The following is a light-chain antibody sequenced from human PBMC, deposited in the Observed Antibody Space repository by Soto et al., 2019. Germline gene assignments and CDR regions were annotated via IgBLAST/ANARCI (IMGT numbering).Light chain of an antibody. CDR1: QSVSSY. CDR3: QQRSNWLRT. J-gene: IGKJ1*01. Sequence: IVVTQSAAALSLSPGERATRSCRASQSVSSYLAWYQQKPGQAPRLLIYDASNRATGIPARFSGSGSGTDFTLTISSLEPEDFAVYYCQQRSNWLRTFGQGTKVDIK. CDR2: DAS. V-gene: IGKV3-11*01.